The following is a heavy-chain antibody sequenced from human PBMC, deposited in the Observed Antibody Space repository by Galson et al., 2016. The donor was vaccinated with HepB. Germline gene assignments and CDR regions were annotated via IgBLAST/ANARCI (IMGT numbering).Heavy chain of an antibody. CDR1: GFTLRSYG. V-gene: IGHV3-23*01. CDR2: ISATSGRA. J-gene: IGHJ4*02. Sequence: SLRLSCAASGFTLRSYGMHWVRQAPGKGLEWVSAISATSGRAYFADSVKGRFTISKDNSKNTLYLQMSGLRAEDTAVYYCARETGGSGWYTIDYWGQGALVTVSS. CDR3: ARETGGSGWYTIDY. D-gene: IGHD6-19*01.